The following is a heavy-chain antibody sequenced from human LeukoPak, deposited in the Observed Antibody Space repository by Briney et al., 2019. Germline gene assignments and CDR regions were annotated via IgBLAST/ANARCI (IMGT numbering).Heavy chain of an antibody. Sequence: GRSLRLSCAASGFTFSNYGMHWVRQAPGKGLEWVAVIWYDGSNKYCSDSVRGRFTISRDNSKNTLYLQMNSLRAEDTAVYYCATTASRGPQSAEYFQYWGQGTLVTVSS. CDR1: GFTFSNYG. J-gene: IGHJ1*01. CDR2: IWYDGSNK. CDR3: ATTASRGPQSAEYFQY. V-gene: IGHV3-33*01.